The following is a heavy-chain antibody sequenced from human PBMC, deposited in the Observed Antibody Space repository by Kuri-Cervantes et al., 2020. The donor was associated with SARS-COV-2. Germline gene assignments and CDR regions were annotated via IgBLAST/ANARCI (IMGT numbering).Heavy chain of an antibody. D-gene: IGHD2-8*01. V-gene: IGHV3-30*18. CDR1: GFTFSGFA. CDR3: AKMYCTNGVCYNGMDV. J-gene: IGHJ6*02. CDR2: ILYDGSNK. Sequence: GESLKISCAGSGFTFSGFAMSWVRQVPGKGLEWLGVILYDGSNKYYGDSVKGRFTISRDNSRNTLYLQMNSLRAEDTAVYYCAKMYCTNGVCYNGMDVWGQGTTVTVSS.